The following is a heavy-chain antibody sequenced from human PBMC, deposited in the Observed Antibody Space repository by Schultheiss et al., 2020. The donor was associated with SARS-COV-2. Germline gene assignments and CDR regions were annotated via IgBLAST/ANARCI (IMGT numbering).Heavy chain of an antibody. D-gene: IGHD4-17*01. Sequence: GESLKISCAASGFTFSSYEMNWVRQAPGKGLEWVSYISSSGSTIYYADSVKGRFTISRDNAKNSLYLQMNSLRAEDTAVYYCASFGDYGYYYYGMDVWGQGTTVTVSS. V-gene: IGHV3-48*03. J-gene: IGHJ6*02. CDR3: ASFGDYGYYYYGMDV. CDR2: ISSSGSTI. CDR1: GFTFSSYE.